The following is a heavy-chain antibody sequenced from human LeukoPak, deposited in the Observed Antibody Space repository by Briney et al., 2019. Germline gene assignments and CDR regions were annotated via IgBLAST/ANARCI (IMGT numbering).Heavy chain of an antibody. CDR3: ARGGSGIAVAGYFDY. V-gene: IGHV4-34*01. D-gene: IGHD6-19*01. CDR1: GGSFSGYY. J-gene: IGHJ4*02. Sequence: SETLSLTCAVYGGSFSGYYWSWIRQPPGKGLDWIGEINHSGSTNYNPSLKSRGTISVDTSKNQFSLKLSSVTAADTAVYYCARGGSGIAVAGYFDYWGQGTLVTVSS. CDR2: INHSGST.